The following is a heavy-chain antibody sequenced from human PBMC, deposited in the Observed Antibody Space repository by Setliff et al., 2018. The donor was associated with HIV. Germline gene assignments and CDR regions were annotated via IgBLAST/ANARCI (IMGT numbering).Heavy chain of an antibody. Sequence: ASVKVSCKASGYKFTGHHIQWMRQAPGQGLEWMGRINPNMGDTQYAQKFQGRINMTRDTSINTVYMELSSLTSDDTALYYCARQDIPTGYYLFDYWGQGTKVTVSS. CDR2: INPNMGDT. J-gene: IGHJ4*02. D-gene: IGHD3-9*01. CDR3: ARQDIPTGYYLFDY. V-gene: IGHV1-2*06. CDR1: GYKFTGHH.